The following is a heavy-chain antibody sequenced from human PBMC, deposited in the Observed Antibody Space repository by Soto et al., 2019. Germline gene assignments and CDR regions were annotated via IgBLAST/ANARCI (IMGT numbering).Heavy chain of an antibody. CDR1: GSTFSSDD. Sequence: EVHLLEYGGGLVQPGGSLRLSCVVSGSTFSSDDMSWVRQAPGRGLEWVSGISDSGGSTYYADSVKGRFTISRDNAKKTLYRQMKSLRVEDTALYYCAKDGGLSLAVAGLCDYWGPGTQVTVSS. CDR2: ISDSGGST. D-gene: IGHD6-19*01. V-gene: IGHV3-23*01. CDR3: AKDGGLSLAVAGLCDY. J-gene: IGHJ4*02.